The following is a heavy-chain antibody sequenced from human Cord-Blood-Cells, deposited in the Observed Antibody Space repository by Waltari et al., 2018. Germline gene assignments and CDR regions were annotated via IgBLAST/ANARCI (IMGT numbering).Heavy chain of an antibody. CDR1: GGSISSSSYY. CDR2: IYYGGGT. D-gene: IGHD4-4*01. Sequence: QLQLQESGPGLVKPSETLSLTCTVSGGSISSSSYYRGWIRQPPGKELEWIGSIYYGGGTYCPPALNVLLTISVDTSKNQFSLKLSSVPAADTAVYYCARVDYSNDACDIWGQGTMVTVSS. J-gene: IGHJ3*02. V-gene: IGHV4-39*01. CDR3: ARVDYSNDACDI.